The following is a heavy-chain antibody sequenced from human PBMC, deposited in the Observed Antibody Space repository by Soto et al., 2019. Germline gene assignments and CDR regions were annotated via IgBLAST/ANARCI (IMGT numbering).Heavy chain of an antibody. Sequence: TSETLCLSCTVFCGSISSLYWRWIRQPPGKGLEWIGYIYYSGSTNYNPSLKSRVTISVDTSKNQFSLKLSSVTAADTAVYYCARQRFIYDILTGYSYYFDYWGQGTLVTVPQ. CDR3: ARQRFIYDILTGYSYYFDY. J-gene: IGHJ4*02. V-gene: IGHV4-59*08. D-gene: IGHD3-9*01. CDR1: CGSISSLY. CDR2: IYYSGST.